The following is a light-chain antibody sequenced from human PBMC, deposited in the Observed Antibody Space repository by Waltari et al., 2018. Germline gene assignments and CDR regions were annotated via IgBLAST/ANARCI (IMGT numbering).Light chain of an antibody. CDR2: GNS. CDR3: QSYDSSLSVV. Sequence: QSVLTQPPSVSGAPGQRVTISCTGSSPNIGAGSEVHWYQQRPETVPKLVIYGNSNRPSGVPDRVSGSKSGTSASLAITGLQAEDEADYYCQSYDSSLSVVFGGGTKLTVL. J-gene: IGLJ2*01. V-gene: IGLV1-40*01. CDR1: SPNIGAGSE.